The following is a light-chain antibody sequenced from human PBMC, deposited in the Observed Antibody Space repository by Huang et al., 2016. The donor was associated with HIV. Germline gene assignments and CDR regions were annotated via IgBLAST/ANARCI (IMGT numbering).Light chain of an antibody. CDR3: QQLNIYPLT. J-gene: IGKJ4*01. CDR2: AAS. Sequence: IQLTQSPSSLSASIGDRVTITFRASQGISNYLTWYQQKPGKAPNLVIYAASTLQSGVPARFSGSGSGTDFTLTISSLQSEDFGTYYCQQLNIYPLTFGGGTKVEIK. CDR1: QGISNY. V-gene: IGKV1-9*01.